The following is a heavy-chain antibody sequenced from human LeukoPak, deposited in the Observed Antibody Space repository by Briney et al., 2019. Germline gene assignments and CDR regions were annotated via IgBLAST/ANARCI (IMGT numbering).Heavy chain of an antibody. Sequence: PSETLSLTCAVYGGSFSGYYWSWIRQPPGKGLEWIGEIDHSGSTNYNPSLKSRVTISLDTSKNQFSLKLSSVTAADTAVYHCARLYYSDSSGYYYLKVKEIVQDYWGQGTLVTVSS. V-gene: IGHV4-34*01. CDR1: GGSFSGYY. CDR2: IDHSGST. J-gene: IGHJ4*02. D-gene: IGHD3-22*01. CDR3: ARLYYSDSSGYYYLKVKEIVQDY.